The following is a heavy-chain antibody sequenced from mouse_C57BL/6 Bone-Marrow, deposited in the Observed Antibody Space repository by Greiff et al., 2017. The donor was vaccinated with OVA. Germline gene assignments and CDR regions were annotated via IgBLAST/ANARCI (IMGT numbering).Heavy chain of an antibody. CDR1: GFTFNTYA. J-gene: IGHJ3*01. V-gene: IGHV10-3*01. CDR2: IRSKGSNYAT. CDR3: VREWCAD. Sequence: GGGLVQPKGSLKLSCAASGFTFNTYAMHWVRQAPGKGLEWVARIRSKGSNYATYYADSVKDRFTISRDDSQSMLYLQMNNLKTEDTAMYYCVREWCADWGQGTLVTVSA.